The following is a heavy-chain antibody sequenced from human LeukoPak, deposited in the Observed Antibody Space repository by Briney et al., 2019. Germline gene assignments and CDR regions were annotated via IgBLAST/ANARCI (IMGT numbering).Heavy chain of an antibody. CDR2: INPNSGGT. CDR3: AREGSTNWNPGVYNWFDP. V-gene: IGHV1-2*06. CDR1: GYTFTGYY. D-gene: IGHD1-20*01. Sequence: ASVKVSCKASGYTFTGYYMHWVRQAPGQGLEWMGRINPNSGGTNYAQKFQGRVTMTRDTSNSTAYMELSRLRSDDTAVYYCAREGSTNWNPGVYNWFDPWGQGTLVTVSS. J-gene: IGHJ5*02.